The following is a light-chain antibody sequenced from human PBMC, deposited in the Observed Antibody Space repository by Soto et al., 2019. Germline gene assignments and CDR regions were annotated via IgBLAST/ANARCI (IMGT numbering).Light chain of an antibody. V-gene: IGLV1-44*01. CDR1: SSNIGSNT. Sequence: QSVLTQPPSASATPGQRVTISCSGSSSNIGSNTVNWYQHLPGTAPKLLIYTNSQRPSGVPDRFSGSKSGTSASLAISRLQSEAEADYYCASWDDSLNVVLFGGGTKLTVL. CDR3: ASWDDSLNVVL. J-gene: IGLJ2*01. CDR2: TNS.